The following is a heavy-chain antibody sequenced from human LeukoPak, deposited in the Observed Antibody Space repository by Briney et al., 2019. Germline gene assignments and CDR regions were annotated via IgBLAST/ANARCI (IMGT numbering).Heavy chain of an antibody. Sequence: SVKVSCKASGGTFSSYAISWVRQAPGQGLEWMGRIIPILGIANYAQKFQGRVTMTRDTSTSTVYMELSSLRSEDTAVYYCARDSATYFPIYYFDYWGQGTLVTVSS. CDR3: ARDSATYFPIYYFDY. CDR2: IIPILGIA. D-gene: IGHD3-9*01. V-gene: IGHV1-69*04. CDR1: GGTFSSYA. J-gene: IGHJ4*02.